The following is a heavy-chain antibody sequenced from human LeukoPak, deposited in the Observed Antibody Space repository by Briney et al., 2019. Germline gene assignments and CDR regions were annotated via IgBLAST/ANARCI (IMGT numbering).Heavy chain of an antibody. V-gene: IGHV3-33*01. D-gene: IGHD3-16*01. CDR2: IWYDGSNK. Sequence: PGRSLRLSCAASGFTFSGYGMHWVRQAPGKGLEWVAVIWYDGSNKYYADSVKGRFTISRDNSKNTLYLQMNSLRAEDTAVYYCARGPGIRGPLDYWGQGTLVTVSS. J-gene: IGHJ4*02. CDR1: GFTFSGYG. CDR3: ARGPGIRGPLDY.